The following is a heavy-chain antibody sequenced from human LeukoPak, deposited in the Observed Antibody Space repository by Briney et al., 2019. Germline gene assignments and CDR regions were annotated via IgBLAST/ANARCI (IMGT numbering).Heavy chain of an antibody. D-gene: IGHD2-2*01. CDR3: ARGFCSSTSCYAFDI. CDR2: INPNSGGT. V-gene: IGHV1-2*02. J-gene: IGHJ3*02. CDR1: GYTFTGYY. Sequence: GASVKVPCKASGYTFTGYYMHWVRQAPGQGLEWMGWINPNSGGTNYAQKFQGRVTMTRDTSISTAYMELSRLRSDDTAVYYCARGFCSSTSCYAFDIWGQGTMVTVSS.